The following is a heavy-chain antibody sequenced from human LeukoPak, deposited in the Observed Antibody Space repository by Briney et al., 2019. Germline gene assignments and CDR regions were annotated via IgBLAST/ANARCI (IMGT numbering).Heavy chain of an antibody. Sequence: GGPLRLSCAASGFTFSSYGMHWVRQAPGKGLEWVAVIWYDGSNKYYVDSVKGRFTISRDNSKNTLYLQMNSLRAEDTAVYYCARDQVGDILTGTYYFDYWGQGTLVTVSS. V-gene: IGHV3-33*01. D-gene: IGHD3-9*01. CDR1: GFTFSSYG. CDR3: ARDQVGDILTGTYYFDY. J-gene: IGHJ4*02. CDR2: IWYDGSNK.